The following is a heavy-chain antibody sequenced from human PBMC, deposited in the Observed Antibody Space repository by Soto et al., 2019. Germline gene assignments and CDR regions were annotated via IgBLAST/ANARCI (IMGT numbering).Heavy chain of an antibody. J-gene: IGHJ4*02. CDR2: IVPMINKV. V-gene: IGHV1-69*02. CDR1: GGTTSSYT. D-gene: IGHD1-1*01. Sequence: QVQLVQPGAEVEKPGSSVKVSCKASGGTTSSYTISWVRQSPGQGLEWMGNIVPMINKVDYAQKFQGRGTITADKSTRTVYMELSSLKSEDTAVYFCALRTGNWNPLADWGQGTLVTVSS. CDR3: ALRTGNWNPLAD.